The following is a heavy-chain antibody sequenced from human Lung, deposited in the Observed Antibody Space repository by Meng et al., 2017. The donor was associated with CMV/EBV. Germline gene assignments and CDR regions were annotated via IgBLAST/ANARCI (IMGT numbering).Heavy chain of an antibody. Sequence: GESLKISCAASGFSFNHFAMHWVRQGPGKGLEWVAIVSYDGSQKYYADSVKGRFTISRDNSKNTVYLQMNSLRAEDTATFYCVRSYNNNWHTFDYWGHGTXVTVSS. J-gene: IGHJ4*01. CDR3: VRSYNNNWHTFDY. CDR1: GFSFNHFA. CDR2: VSYDGSQK. D-gene: IGHD1-14*01. V-gene: IGHV3-30*14.